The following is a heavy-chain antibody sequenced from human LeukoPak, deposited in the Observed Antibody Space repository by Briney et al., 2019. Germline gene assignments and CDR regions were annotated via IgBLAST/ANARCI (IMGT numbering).Heavy chain of an antibody. CDR2: ISSSSSYI. CDR3: ARDKGWKGSESDY. CDR1: GFTFSSYS. Sequence: PGGSLRLSCAASGFTFSSYSMNWVRQAPGKGLEWVSSISSSSSYIYYADSVKGRFTISRDNAKNSLYLQMNSLRAEDTAVYYCARDKGWKGSESDYWGQGTLVTVSS. D-gene: IGHD1-26*01. V-gene: IGHV3-21*01. J-gene: IGHJ4*02.